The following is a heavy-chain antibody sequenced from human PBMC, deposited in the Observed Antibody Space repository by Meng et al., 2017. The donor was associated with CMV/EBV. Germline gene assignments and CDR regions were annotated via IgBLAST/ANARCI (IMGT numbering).Heavy chain of an antibody. CDR2: IIPILGIA. CDR3: ARSDSSSTNYYYYGMDV. V-gene: IGHV1-69*10. CDR1: GGTFSSYA. J-gene: IGHJ6*02. Sequence: SVKVSCKASGGTFSSYAISWVRQAPGQGREWMGGIIPILGIANYAQKFQGRVTITADKSTSTAYMELSSLRSEDTAVYYCARSDSSSTNYYYYGMDVWGQGTTVTVSS. D-gene: IGHD6-6*01.